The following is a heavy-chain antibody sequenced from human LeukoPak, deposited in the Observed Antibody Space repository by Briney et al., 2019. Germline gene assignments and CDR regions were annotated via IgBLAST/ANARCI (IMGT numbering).Heavy chain of an antibody. V-gene: IGHV4-4*02. CDR3: AREVGYASGSYF. Sequence: KPSGTLSLTCAVSGGSISSSNWWSWVRQPPGKGLEWIGEIYHSGNTYYNPSLKSRVTMSVDTSKNQFSLEMTSVTAADTAVYYCAREVGYASGSYFWGQGILVTVSS. D-gene: IGHD3-10*01. CDR2: IYHSGNT. CDR1: GGSISSSNW. J-gene: IGHJ4*02.